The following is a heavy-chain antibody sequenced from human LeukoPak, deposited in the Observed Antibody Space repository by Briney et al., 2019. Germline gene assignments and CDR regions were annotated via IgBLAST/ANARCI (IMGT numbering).Heavy chain of an antibody. D-gene: IGHD3-22*01. V-gene: IGHV3-11*04. CDR3: ARDRSRDSSGLFDY. CDR2: ISSSGSTI. J-gene: IGHJ4*02. CDR1: GFTFSDYY. Sequence: GGSLRLSCAASGFTFSDYYMSWIRQAPGKGLEWVSCISSSGSTIYYADSVKGRFTISRDNAKNSLYLQMNSLRAEDTAVYYCARDRSRDSSGLFDYWGQGTLVTVSS.